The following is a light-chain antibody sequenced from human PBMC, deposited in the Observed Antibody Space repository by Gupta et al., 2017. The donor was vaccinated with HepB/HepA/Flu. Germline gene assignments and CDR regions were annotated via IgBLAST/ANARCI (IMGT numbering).Light chain of an antibody. V-gene: IGKV1-8*01. Sequence: AIRMSQPPSSFPASKGDRVTITCRASQGISSYLGWYKQKPGKAPKLLIYAASTLQSGVPSRFSGSGSGTDFTLTISCLQSEDFATYYCQQYYSYPRTFGQGTKVEIK. CDR3: QQYYSYPRT. CDR1: QGISSY. J-gene: IGKJ1*01. CDR2: AAS.